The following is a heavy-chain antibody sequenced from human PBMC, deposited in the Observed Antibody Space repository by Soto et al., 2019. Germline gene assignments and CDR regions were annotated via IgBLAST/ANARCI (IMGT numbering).Heavy chain of an antibody. CDR1: GGSISSYY. V-gene: IGHV4-59*01. J-gene: IGHJ5*01. Sequence: QVQLQESGPGLVKPSETLSLTCTVSGGSISSYYWSWIRQPPGKGLEWIGFIFYSGSTSYNPSLNGRVTISIYTSKYQFSLKLNSVTAADTAVYYCASMIGDPVLSFDSWGQGTLVAVSS. CDR3: ASMIGDPVLSFDS. D-gene: IGHD3-10*02. CDR2: IFYSGST.